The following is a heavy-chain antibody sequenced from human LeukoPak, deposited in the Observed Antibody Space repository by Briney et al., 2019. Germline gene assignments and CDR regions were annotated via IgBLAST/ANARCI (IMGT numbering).Heavy chain of an antibody. V-gene: IGHV4-59*01. CDR2: IYYSGST. J-gene: IGHJ5*02. CDR3: ARIKYSSSWYWFDP. Sequence: SETLSLTWTVSGGSISSYYWSWIRQPPGKGLEWVGYIYYSGSTNYNPSLKSRVTISVDTSKNQFSLKLSSVTAADTDVYYSARIKYSSSWYWFDPWGQGTLVTVSS. CDR1: GGSISSYY. D-gene: IGHD6-13*01.